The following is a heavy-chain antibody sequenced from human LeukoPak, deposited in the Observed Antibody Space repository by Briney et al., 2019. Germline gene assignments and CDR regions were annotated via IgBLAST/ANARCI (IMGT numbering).Heavy chain of an antibody. J-gene: IGHJ4*02. D-gene: IGHD3-22*01. CDR1: GDSISSYY. CDR2: IYYSGNT. V-gene: IGHV4-59*01. CDR3: ASPPADYYDSRDYFDY. Sequence: SETLSLTCTVSGDSISSYYWSWIRQPPGKGLEWIGCIYYSGNTNYNPSLKSRVTISIDTSKNQFSLKLSSVTAADTAVYYCASPPADYYDSRDYFDYWGQGTLVTVSS.